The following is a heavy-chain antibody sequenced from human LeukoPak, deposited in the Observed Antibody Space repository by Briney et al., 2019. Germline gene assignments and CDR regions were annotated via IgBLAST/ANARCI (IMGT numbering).Heavy chain of an antibody. CDR3: ARYRIYYYDSGSYPEGYFDY. V-gene: IGHV4-39*01. D-gene: IGHD3-22*01. CDR2: VFYTGRT. J-gene: IGHJ4*02. CDR1: DGSVWTGDYY. Sequence: SETLSLTCTVSDGSVWTGDYYWGWIRQSPGKGLEWIGNVFYTGRTYYNPSLKSLATISVDTSRNQFSLRLNSVTAADTAVYYCARYRIYYYDSGSYPEGYFDYWGQRTLVTVSS.